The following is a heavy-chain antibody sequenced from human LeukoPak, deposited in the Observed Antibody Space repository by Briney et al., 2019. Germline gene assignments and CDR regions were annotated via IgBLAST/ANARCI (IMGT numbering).Heavy chain of an antibody. V-gene: IGHV3-7*05. CDR1: GFTFSNYW. CDR2: IKEDGSVK. J-gene: IGHJ4*02. Sequence: AGSQTVSCAASGFTFSNYWMSWVRQAPGKGLEWVADIKEDGSVKYYVDSVKGRFTISRDNAKSSLYLQMNSLRAEDTAVYYCARARNLDFWGQGNLGSVSS. CDR3: ARARNLDF.